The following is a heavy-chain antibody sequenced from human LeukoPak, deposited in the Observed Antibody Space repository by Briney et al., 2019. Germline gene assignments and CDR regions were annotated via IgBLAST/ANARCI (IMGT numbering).Heavy chain of an antibody. Sequence: GASVKVSCKASGYTFTSYGISWVRQAPGQGLEWMGWISAYNGNTNYAQKLQGRVTMTTDTSTSTAYMELRSLRSDDTAVYYCARALGAIYGDYNPDYWGQGTLVTVSS. V-gene: IGHV1-18*01. D-gene: IGHD4-17*01. J-gene: IGHJ4*02. CDR1: GYTFTSYG. CDR2: ISAYNGNT. CDR3: ARALGAIYGDYNPDY.